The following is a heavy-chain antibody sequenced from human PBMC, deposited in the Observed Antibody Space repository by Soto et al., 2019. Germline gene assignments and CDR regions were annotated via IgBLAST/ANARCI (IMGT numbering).Heavy chain of an antibody. J-gene: IGHJ6*02. CDR1: GFSFKIYW. CDR2: INSDGTYT. CDR3: ATPYSTSGRGAMDV. Sequence: GSLRLSCEGSGFSFKIYWMHWVRQAPGEGLVWVSRINSDGTYTDYADSVKGRFAVSRDNAKNKVYLQMKSLRAEDTAVYYCATPYSTSGRGAMDVWGQGTTVTVSS. V-gene: IGHV3-74*01. D-gene: IGHD6-6*01.